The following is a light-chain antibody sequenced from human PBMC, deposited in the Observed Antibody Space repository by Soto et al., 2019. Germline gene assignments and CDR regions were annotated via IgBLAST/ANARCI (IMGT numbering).Light chain of an antibody. CDR1: QSISSW. CDR2: DAS. V-gene: IGKV1-5*01. Sequence: DIQMTQSPSTLSASVGDRVTITCRASQSISSWLAWYQQKPGKSPKLLMYDASSLESGVPSRFSGSGSRTEFTITISRLQPDDFATYYCQQYNSYSQEVYTFGQGTKLEIK. CDR3: QQYNSYSQEVYT. J-gene: IGKJ2*01.